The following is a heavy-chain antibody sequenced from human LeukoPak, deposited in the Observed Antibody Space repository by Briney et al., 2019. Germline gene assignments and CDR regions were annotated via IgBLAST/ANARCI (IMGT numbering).Heavy chain of an antibody. V-gene: IGHV1-69*06. CDR3: ARGMEGELLRVFDY. CDR1: GGTFSSYA. J-gene: IGHJ4*02. Sequence: SVKVSCKASGGTFSSYAISWVRQAPGQGLEWMGGIIPIFGTANYAQKFQGRVTITADKSTSTAYMELSSLRSEDTAVYYCARGMEGELLRVFDYWGQGTLVTVSS. D-gene: IGHD1-26*01. CDR2: IIPIFGTA.